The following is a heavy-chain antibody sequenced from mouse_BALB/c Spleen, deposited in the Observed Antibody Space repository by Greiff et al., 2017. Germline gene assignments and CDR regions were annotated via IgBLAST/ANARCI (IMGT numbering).Heavy chain of an antibody. D-gene: IGHD2-4*01. CDR3: TRDDYEVSMDY. V-gene: IGHV5-6-4*01. CDR2: ISSGGSYT. Sequence: EVMLVESGGGLVKPGGSLKLSCAASGFTFSSYTMSWVRQTPEKRLEWVATISSGGSYTYYPDSVKGRFTISRDNAKNTLYLQMSSLKSEDTAMYYCTRDDYEVSMDYWGQGTSVTVSS. CDR1: GFTFSSYT. J-gene: IGHJ4*01.